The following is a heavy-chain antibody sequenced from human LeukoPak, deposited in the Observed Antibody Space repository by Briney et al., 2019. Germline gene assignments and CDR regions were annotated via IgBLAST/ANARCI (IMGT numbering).Heavy chain of an antibody. CDR1: GGSISSYY. CDR2: IYYSGST. CDR3: ARVYGSGYDFRGAFDI. Sequence: SETLSLTCTVSGGSISSYYWSWLRQPPGKGLEWIGYIYYSGSTNYNPSLKSRVTISVDTSKNQFFLKLNSVTAADTAVYYCARVYGSGYDFRGAFDIWGQGTMVTVSS. V-gene: IGHV4-59*01. D-gene: IGHD5-12*01. J-gene: IGHJ3*02.